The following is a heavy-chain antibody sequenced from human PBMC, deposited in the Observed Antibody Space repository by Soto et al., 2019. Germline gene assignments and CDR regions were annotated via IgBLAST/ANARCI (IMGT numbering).Heavy chain of an antibody. CDR1: GYSFTSYW. CDR3: ARRAYIAAAGTGNYGMDV. V-gene: IGHV5-51*01. CDR2: IYPGDSDT. D-gene: IGHD6-13*01. J-gene: IGHJ6*02. Sequence: GESLKISCKGFGYSFTSYWIGWVRQMPGKGLEWMGIIYPGDSDTRYSPSFQGQVTISADKSISTAYLQWSSLKASDTAMYYCARRAYIAAAGTGNYGMDVWGQGTTVTVSS.